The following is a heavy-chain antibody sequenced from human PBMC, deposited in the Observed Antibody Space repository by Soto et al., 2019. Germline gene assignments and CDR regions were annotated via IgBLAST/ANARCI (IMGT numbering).Heavy chain of an antibody. CDR3: AIVPTWESGY. J-gene: IGHJ4*02. D-gene: IGHD1-26*01. CDR1: GVTFRRHD. CDR2: INGADTSE. Sequence: EVELLESGGGLVQPGGSLRLSCGVSGVTFRRHDMNWVRQAPGKGLEWVANINGADTSESYADSVRGRFTVSRDNSKSTLFLQMDKLRVEDTAICYCAIVPTWESGYWGQGTPVTVSA. V-gene: IGHV3-23*01.